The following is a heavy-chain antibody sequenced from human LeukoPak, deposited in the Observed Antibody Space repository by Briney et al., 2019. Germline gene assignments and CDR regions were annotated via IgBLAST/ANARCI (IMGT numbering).Heavy chain of an antibody. Sequence: GESLKISCKGSGYSFTSYWIGWVRQMPGKGLEWMGIIYPDDSETKYSPSFKGQVTMSVDKSITTAFLQWSSLKASDTAMYYCARQAHATRFDAFDIWGQGTMVTVSS. D-gene: IGHD2-15*01. CDR1: GYSFTSYW. V-gene: IGHV5-51*01. CDR3: ARQAHATRFDAFDI. J-gene: IGHJ3*02. CDR2: IYPDDSET.